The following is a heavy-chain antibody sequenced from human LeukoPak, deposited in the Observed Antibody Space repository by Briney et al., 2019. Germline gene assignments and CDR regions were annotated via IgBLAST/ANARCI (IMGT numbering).Heavy chain of an antibody. Sequence: GGSLRLSCAASGFTFSSYWMSWVRQAPGKGLEWVSAISGSGGSTYYADSVKGRFTISRDNSKNTLYLQMNSLRAEDTAVYYCAKQSGPTMIVVVGFADYWGQGTLVTVSS. D-gene: IGHD3-22*01. CDR2: ISGSGGST. CDR3: AKQSGPTMIVVVGFADY. V-gene: IGHV3-23*01. CDR1: GFTFSSYW. J-gene: IGHJ4*02.